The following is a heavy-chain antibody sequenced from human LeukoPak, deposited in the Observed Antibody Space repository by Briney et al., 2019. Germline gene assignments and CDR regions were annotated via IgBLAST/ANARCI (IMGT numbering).Heavy chain of an antibody. D-gene: IGHD1-26*01. Sequence: ASVKVSCKASGYTFTGYYMHWVRQAPGQGLEWMGWINPNSGGTNYAQKFQGRVTMTRDTSISTAYMELSRLRSDDTAVYYCARDWDTGIVGAAPLDFWGQGTLVSVSS. CDR1: GYTFTGYY. CDR2: INPNSGGT. J-gene: IGHJ4*02. V-gene: IGHV1-2*02. CDR3: ARDWDTGIVGAAPLDF.